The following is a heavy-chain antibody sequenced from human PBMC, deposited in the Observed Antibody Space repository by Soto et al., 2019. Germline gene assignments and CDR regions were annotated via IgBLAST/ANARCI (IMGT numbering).Heavy chain of an antibody. V-gene: IGHV4-30-4*01. CDR2: IYYSGST. D-gene: IGHD3-22*01. J-gene: IGHJ4*02. CDR3: ARDYGGYDSSGLDY. CDR1: GGSISSGDYY. Sequence: PSETLSLTCTVSGGSISSGDYYWSWIRQPPGKGLEWIGYIYYSGSTYYNPSLKSRVTISVDTSKNQFSLKLSSVTAADTAVYYCARDYGGYDSSGLDYWGQGTLVTVS.